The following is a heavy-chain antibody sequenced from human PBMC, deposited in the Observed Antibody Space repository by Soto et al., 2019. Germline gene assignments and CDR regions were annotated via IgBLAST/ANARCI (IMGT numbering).Heavy chain of an antibody. CDR3: ARYFAVPAAGDAFDI. Sequence: SLTCTVSGGSISSYYWSWIRQPPGKGLEWIGYIYYSGSTYYNPSLKSRVTISVDTSKNQFSLKLSSVTAADTAVYYCARYFAVPAAGDAFDIWGQGTMVTVSS. CDR2: IYYSGST. J-gene: IGHJ3*02. D-gene: IGHD2-2*01. V-gene: IGHV4-59*12. CDR1: GGSISSYY.